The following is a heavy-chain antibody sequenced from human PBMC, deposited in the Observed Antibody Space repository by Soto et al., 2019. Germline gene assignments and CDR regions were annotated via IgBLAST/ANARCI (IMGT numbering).Heavy chain of an antibody. CDR2: ISAYNGNT. D-gene: IGHD2-15*01. CDR1: GYTFTSYG. J-gene: IGHJ5*02. CDR3: ARDLYCSGGRHSCQSRENWFDP. Sequence: ASVKVSCKASGYTFTSYGISWVRQAPGQGLEWMGWISAYNGNTNYAQKLQGRVTMTTDTSTSTAYMELRSLRSDDTAVYYCARDLYCSGGRHSCQSRENWFDPWGQGTLVTVSS. V-gene: IGHV1-18*01.